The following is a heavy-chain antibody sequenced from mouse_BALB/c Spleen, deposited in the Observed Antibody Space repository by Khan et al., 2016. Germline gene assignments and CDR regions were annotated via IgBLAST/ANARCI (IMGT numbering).Heavy chain of an antibody. D-gene: IGHD1-1*01. J-gene: IGHJ2*01. CDR1: GFTFSSYD. CDR2: INSNGGST. CDR3: ARHYVRSGNYFDY. V-gene: IGHV5-6-3*01. Sequence: VQLKESGGGLVQPGGSLKLSCAASGFTFSSYDMSWVRQTPDKRLELVATINSNGGSTYYPDNVKGRFTISRDNDKNTLYLQMSSLKSEDTDMDYYARHYVRSGNYFDYWGQGTTLTVSS.